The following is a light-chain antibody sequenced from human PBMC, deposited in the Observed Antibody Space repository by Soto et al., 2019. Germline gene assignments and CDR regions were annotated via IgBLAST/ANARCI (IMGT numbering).Light chain of an antibody. Sequence: DIPMTQSPSSLSASVGDRVTITCRASQDISNFLAWFQQKPGKAPKSLISAASTLHSGVPSKFSGSGSGTDFTLTIDSLQPEDFATYYCQQYKRYPVTFGQGTRLEIK. CDR2: AAS. V-gene: IGKV1-16*02. CDR3: QQYKRYPVT. J-gene: IGKJ5*01. CDR1: QDISNF.